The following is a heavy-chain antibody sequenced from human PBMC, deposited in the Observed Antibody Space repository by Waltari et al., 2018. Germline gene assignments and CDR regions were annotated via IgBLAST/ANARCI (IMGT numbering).Heavy chain of an antibody. J-gene: IGHJ3*02. CDR3: AREASYCTGGVCYIDAFDI. D-gene: IGHD2-8*02. CDR1: GYTFTGYY. Sequence: QVQLVQSGAEVKKPGASVKVSCKASGYTFTGYYMHWVRQAPGQGLEWMGPINPNRGGTNYAKKFQGRVTMTRDTSISTAYMELSRRRSDDTAVYYCAREASYCTGGVCYIDAFDIWGQGTMVTVSS. V-gene: IGHV1-2*06. CDR2: INPNRGGT.